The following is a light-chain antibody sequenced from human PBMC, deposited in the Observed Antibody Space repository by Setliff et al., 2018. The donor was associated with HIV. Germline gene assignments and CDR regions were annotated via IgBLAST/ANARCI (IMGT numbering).Light chain of an antibody. V-gene: IGLV2-14*01. CDR3: SSNTRSRTRV. Sequence: QSALTQLTSVYGSPGQSITISCTGTSSDVGGYNYVSWYQQHPGKVPKLIIYEVSNRPSGVSNRFSGSKSDNTASLTISGLQAEDEADYYCSSNTRSRTRVFGTGTKVTV. CDR1: SSDVGGYNY. J-gene: IGLJ1*01. CDR2: EVS.